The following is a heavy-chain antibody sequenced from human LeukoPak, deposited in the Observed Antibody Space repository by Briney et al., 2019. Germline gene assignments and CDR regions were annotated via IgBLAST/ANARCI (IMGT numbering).Heavy chain of an antibody. D-gene: IGHD1-26*01. CDR3: ARDRKIRTRGGYLGGY. CDR2: ISAYNGNT. V-gene: IGHV1-18*01. CDR1: GGTFSSYA. Sequence: ASVKVSCKASGGTFSSYAISWVRQAPGQGLEWMGWISAYNGNTNYAQKLQGRVTMTTDTSTSTAYMELRSLRSDDTAVYYCARDRKIRTRGGYLGGYWGQGTLVTVSS. J-gene: IGHJ4*02.